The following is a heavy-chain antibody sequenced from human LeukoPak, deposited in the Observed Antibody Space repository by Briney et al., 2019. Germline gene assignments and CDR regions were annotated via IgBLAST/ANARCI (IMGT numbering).Heavy chain of an antibody. CDR2: ISSNGGST. D-gene: IGHD3-16*01. CDR3: VKSWGAITTPFDY. J-gene: IGHJ4*02. V-gene: IGHV3-64D*09. Sequence: PGGSLRLSCSASGFTFSNDAMHWVRQAPGKGLEYVSAISSNGGSTHYADSVKGRFTISRDNSKNTLYLQMSSLRPEDTAVYYCVKSWGAITTPFDYWGQGTLSPSPQ. CDR1: GFTFSNDA.